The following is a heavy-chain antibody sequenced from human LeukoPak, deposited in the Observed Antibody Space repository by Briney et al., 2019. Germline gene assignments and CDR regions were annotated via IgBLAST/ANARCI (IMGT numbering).Heavy chain of an antibody. V-gene: IGHV1-18*01. CDR1: GYTFTSYG. CDR3: ATGEDYYGSGSSFDY. D-gene: IGHD3-10*01. Sequence: GASVKVSCKASGYTFTSYGISWVRQAPGQGLEWMGWISAYNGNTNYAQKLQGRVTMTTDTSTSTAYMELRSLRSDDTAVYYCATGEDYYGSGSSFDYWGQGNLVTVSS. J-gene: IGHJ4*02. CDR2: ISAYNGNT.